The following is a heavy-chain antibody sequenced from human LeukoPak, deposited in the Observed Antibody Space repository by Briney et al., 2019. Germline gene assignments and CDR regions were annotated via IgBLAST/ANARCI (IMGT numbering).Heavy chain of an antibody. J-gene: IGHJ4*02. D-gene: IGHD2-15*01. CDR2: IYSSGST. CDR1: GASISSGNYY. V-gene: IGHV4-61*10. Sequence: SETLSLTCSVSGASISSGNYYWSWLRQPAGKGLEWIGHIYSSGSTNYNPSLKSRVTFSLDTSEDLFSLNLTSVTAADTAVYYCARGGSKFDFWGQGTLVTVSS. CDR3: ARGGSKFDF.